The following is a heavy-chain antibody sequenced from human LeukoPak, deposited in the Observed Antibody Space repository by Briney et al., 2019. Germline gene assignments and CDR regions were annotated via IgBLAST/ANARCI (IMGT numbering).Heavy chain of an antibody. CDR1: GSTFSSYA. V-gene: IGHV3-23*01. J-gene: IGHJ4*02. CDR3: AKADSSSWYGLV. D-gene: IGHD6-13*01. Sequence: PGGSLRLSCAASGSTFSSYAMSWVRQAPGKGLEWVSAISGSGGSTYYADSVKGRFTISRDNSKNTLYLQMNSLRAEDTAVYYCAKADSSSWYGLVWGQGTLVTVSS. CDR2: ISGSGGST.